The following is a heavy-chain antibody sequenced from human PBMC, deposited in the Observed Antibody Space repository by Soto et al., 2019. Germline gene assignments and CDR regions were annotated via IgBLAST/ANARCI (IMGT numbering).Heavy chain of an antibody. CDR2: IYPGDSDT. Sequence: PXESLTISCKGSGYSFTSYWIGLVRQMPGKGLEWMGIIYPGDSDTRYSPSFQGQVTISADKSISTAYLQWSSLKASDTAMYYCARQPRFGELGYYWFDPWGQGTLVTVSS. CDR1: GYSFTSYW. J-gene: IGHJ5*02. CDR3: ARQPRFGELGYYWFDP. V-gene: IGHV5-51*01. D-gene: IGHD3-10*02.